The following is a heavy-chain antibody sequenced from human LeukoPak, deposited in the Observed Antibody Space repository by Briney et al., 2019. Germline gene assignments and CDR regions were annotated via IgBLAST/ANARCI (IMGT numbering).Heavy chain of an antibody. CDR1: GYTFTTHG. J-gene: IGHJ2*01. CDR2: ISAHNGNT. V-gene: IGHV1-18*01. Sequence: ASVKVSCKASGYTFTTHGIPWVRHAPGQGLEWMGWISAHNGNTNCAQSLQGRVTMTTDTSTNTAYMELRSLRSDDTAVYYCARDGYFDLWGRGTLVTVSS. CDR3: ARDGYFDL.